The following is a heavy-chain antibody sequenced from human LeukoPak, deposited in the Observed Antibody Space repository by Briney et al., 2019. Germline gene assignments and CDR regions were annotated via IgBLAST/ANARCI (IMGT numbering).Heavy chain of an antibody. D-gene: IGHD1-1*01. Sequence: PSETLSLTCTVSGGSISSYYWSWIRQPPGKGLEWIGYIYYSGSTNYNPSLKSRVTISVDTSKNQFSLKLSSVTAADTAVYYCARTPNWNDGGMDVWGQATTVTVSS. CDR2: IYYSGST. V-gene: IGHV4-59*08. CDR1: GGSISSYY. CDR3: ARTPNWNDGGMDV. J-gene: IGHJ6*02.